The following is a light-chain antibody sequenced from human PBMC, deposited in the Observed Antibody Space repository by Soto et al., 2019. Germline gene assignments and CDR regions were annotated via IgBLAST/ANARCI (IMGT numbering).Light chain of an antibody. CDR3: HQPNSFPCT. Sequence: DIQMTQSPSAVSASVGDRVTITCRASHDISSSLAWYQQKPGKAPRLLIYDASSLQRGVPSRFSGSGSGTDFSLTISSLQPEDFATYYCHQPNSFPCTFGPGTKVDIK. J-gene: IGKJ3*01. CDR2: DAS. V-gene: IGKV1-12*01. CDR1: HDISSS.